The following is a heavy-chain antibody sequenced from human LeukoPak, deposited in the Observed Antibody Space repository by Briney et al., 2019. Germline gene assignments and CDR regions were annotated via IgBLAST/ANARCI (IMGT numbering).Heavy chain of an antibody. CDR3: ARHRPPSIAAAGPHADFDY. D-gene: IGHD6-13*01. Sequence: SETLSLTCTVSGGSISSSSYYWGWIRQPPGKGLEWIGSIYYSGSTYYNPSLKSRVTISVDTSKNQFSLKLSSVTAADTAVYYCARHRPPSIAAAGPHADFDYWGQGTLVTVSS. CDR1: GGSISSSSYY. CDR2: IYYSGST. V-gene: IGHV4-39*01. J-gene: IGHJ4*02.